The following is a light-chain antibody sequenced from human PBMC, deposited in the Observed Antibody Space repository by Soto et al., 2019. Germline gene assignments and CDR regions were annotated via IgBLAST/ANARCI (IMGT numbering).Light chain of an antibody. J-gene: IGLJ1*01. V-gene: IGLV2-14*01. Sequence: QSVLTQPASVSGSPGQSITISCTGTSSDVGGYNYVSWYQQLPGKAPKVLIYEVDNRPSGVSNRFSGSKSGNTASLTISGLQAEDEADYYCSSYTSSRPYVFGSGTKVTVL. CDR1: SSDVGGYNY. CDR3: SSYTSSRPYV. CDR2: EVD.